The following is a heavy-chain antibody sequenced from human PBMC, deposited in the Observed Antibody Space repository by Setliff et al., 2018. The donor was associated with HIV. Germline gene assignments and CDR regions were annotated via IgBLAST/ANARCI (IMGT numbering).Heavy chain of an antibody. Sequence: SETLSLTCTVSGGSIRATSYYWGWIRQPPGKGLEWIGSIYYSGSTKYNPSLKSRVTISLDMSKNQFSLRLNSLTAADTALYYCARGTTLNVVPDAFDIWGQGTMVTVSS. V-gene: IGHV4-39*01. J-gene: IGHJ3*02. CDR1: GGSIRATSYY. CDR2: IYYSGST. CDR3: ARGTTLNVVPDAFDI. D-gene: IGHD4-17*01.